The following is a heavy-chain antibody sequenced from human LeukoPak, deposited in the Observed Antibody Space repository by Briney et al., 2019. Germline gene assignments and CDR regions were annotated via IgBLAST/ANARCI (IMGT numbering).Heavy chain of an antibody. CDR1: GVSFSGYY. V-gene: IGHV4-34*01. Sequence: SETLSLTCAVYGVSFSGYYWSWIRQPPGKGLEWIGEINHSGSTNYNPSLKSRVTISVDTSKNQFSLKLSSVTAADTAVYYCARDDSSGYYGHYYYYGMDVWGQGTTVTVSS. CDR2: INHSGST. CDR3: ARDDSSGYYGHYYYYGMDV. J-gene: IGHJ6*02. D-gene: IGHD3-22*01.